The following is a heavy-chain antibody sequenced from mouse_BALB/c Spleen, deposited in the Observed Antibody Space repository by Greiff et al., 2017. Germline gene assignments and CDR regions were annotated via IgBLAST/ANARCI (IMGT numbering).Heavy chain of an antibody. CDR3: ARGNWDGDYFDY. CDR1: GFSLTGYG. J-gene: IGHJ2*01. Sequence: VKLMESGPGLVAPSQSLSIICTVSGFSLTGYGVNWVRQPPGKGLEWLGMIWGDGSTDYNSALKSRLSISKDNSKSQVFLKMNSLQTDDTARYYCARGNWDGDYFDYWGQGTTLTVSS. CDR2: IWGDGST. D-gene: IGHD4-1*01. V-gene: IGHV2-6-7*01.